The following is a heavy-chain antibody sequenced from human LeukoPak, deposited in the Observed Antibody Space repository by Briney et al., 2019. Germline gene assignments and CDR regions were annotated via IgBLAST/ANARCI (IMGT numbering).Heavy chain of an antibody. J-gene: IGHJ3*02. V-gene: IGHV3-23*01. CDR1: GFTFSSYA. D-gene: IGHD2-2*01. Sequence: GGSLRLSCAASGFTFSSYAMSWVRQAPGKGLEWVSAITSGGGSTYYADSVKGRFTISRDNSKNTLYLQMNSLRAEDTAVYYCARAESRYVPGDAFDIWGQGTMVTVSS. CDR2: ITSGGGST. CDR3: ARAESRYVPGDAFDI.